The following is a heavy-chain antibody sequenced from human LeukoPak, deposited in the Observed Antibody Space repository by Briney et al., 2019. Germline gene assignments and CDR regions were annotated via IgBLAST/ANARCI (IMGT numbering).Heavy chain of an antibody. CDR2: ISGSGGST. CDR3: AKHTPGIYSSGGSIGGVFDY. V-gene: IGHV3-23*01. CDR1: GFTFSSYA. J-gene: IGHJ4*02. D-gene: IGHD6-19*01. Sequence: GGSLRLSCAASGFTFSSYAMSWVRQAPGKGLELVSAISGSGGSTYYADSVKGRFTISRDNSKNTLYLQMNSLRAEDTAVYYCAKHTPGIYSSGGSIGGVFDYWGQGTLVTVSS.